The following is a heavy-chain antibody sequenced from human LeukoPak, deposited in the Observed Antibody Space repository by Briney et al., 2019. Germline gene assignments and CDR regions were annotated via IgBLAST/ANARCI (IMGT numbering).Heavy chain of an antibody. J-gene: IGHJ6*02. D-gene: IGHD6-13*01. V-gene: IGHV4-34*01. Sequence: SETLSLTCDVYGGSFSGYYWSWIRQPPGKGLEWIGEINHSGSTNYNPSLKSRVTISVDTSKNQFSLKLSSVTAADTAVYYCAREKRYSSSWYNDYYYGMDVWGQGTTVTVSS. CDR3: AREKRYSSSWYNDYYYGMDV. CDR1: GGSFSGYY. CDR2: INHSGST.